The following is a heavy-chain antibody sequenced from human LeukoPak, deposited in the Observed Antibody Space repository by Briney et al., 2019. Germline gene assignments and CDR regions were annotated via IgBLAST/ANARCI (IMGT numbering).Heavy chain of an antibody. V-gene: IGHV4-39*07. Sequence: GSLRLSCAASGFTFSSYWMSWVRQAPGKGLEWIGSIYYSGSTYYNPSLKSRVTISVDTSKNQFSLKLSSVTAADTAVYYCARDQYYYDSSGYYPLRWFDPWGQGTLVTVSS. CDR2: IYYSGST. CDR1: GFTFSSYW. J-gene: IGHJ5*02. D-gene: IGHD3-22*01. CDR3: ARDQYYYDSSGYYPLRWFDP.